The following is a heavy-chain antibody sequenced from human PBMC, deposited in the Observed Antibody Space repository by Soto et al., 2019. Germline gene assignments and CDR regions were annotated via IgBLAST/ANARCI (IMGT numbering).Heavy chain of an antibody. V-gene: IGHV4-30-4*01. J-gene: IGHJ4*02. CDR1: GGSISSGDYY. Sequence: QVQLQESGPGLVKPSQTLSLTCTVSGGSISSGDYYWSWIRQPPGKGLEWIGYIYYSGSTYYNPSLKIRVTISVDTSKNQFSLKLSSVTAADTAVYYCARVSMVRDNYFDYWGQGTLVTVSS. CDR3: ARVSMVRDNYFDY. D-gene: IGHD3-10*01. CDR2: IYYSGST.